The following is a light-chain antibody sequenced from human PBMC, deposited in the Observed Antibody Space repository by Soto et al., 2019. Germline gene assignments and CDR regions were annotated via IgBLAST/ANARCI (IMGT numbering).Light chain of an antibody. CDR2: DNS. J-gene: IGLJ2*01. V-gene: IGLV1-40*01. CDR1: RSNIGAGYD. Sequence: QSVLTQPPSLSGAPGQRVTISCTGSRSNIGAGYDVHWYQHLPGTAPKVLIFDNSNRPSGVPDRFSGSKSGTSASLAITALQAEDEAVYYCHSYDVSLRGPAFGGGPKLTAL. CDR3: HSYDVSLRGPA.